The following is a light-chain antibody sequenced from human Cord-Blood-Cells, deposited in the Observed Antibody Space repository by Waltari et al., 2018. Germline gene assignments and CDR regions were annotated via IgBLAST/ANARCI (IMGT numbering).Light chain of an antibody. CDR1: SSDVGGYNF. V-gene: IGLV2-14*01. J-gene: IGLJ1*01. CDR3: SSYTSSSTYV. Sequence: SALPQPAAVSGSPGQSLPISSPGTSSDVGGYNFVSWYQQHTGKAPKLMIYDVSNRPSGVSNRVAGSKSGNTASLPISGLQAEDEADYYCSSYTSSSTYVFGTGTKVTVL. CDR2: DVS.